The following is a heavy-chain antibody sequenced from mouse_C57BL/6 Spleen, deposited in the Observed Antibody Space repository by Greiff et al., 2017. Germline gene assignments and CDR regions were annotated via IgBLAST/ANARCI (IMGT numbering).Heavy chain of an antibody. V-gene: IGHV1-42*01. CDR1: GYSFTGYY. Sequence: VQLQQSGPELVKPGASVKISCKASGYSFTGYYMNWVKQSPEKSLEWIGEINPSTGGTTYNQKFKAKDTLTVDKSSSTAYMQLKSLTSEDSAVYYCARDYGNLRYFDVWGTGTTVTVSS. CDR3: ARDYGNLRYFDV. D-gene: IGHD2-1*01. CDR2: INPSTGGT. J-gene: IGHJ1*03.